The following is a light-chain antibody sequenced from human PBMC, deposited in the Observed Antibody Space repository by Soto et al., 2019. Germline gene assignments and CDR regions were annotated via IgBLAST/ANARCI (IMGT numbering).Light chain of an antibody. Sequence: QSVLTQPPSVSGAPGQRVTISCTGSSSNIGAGYDVHWYQHLPGTAPKLLIYGNTHRPSGVPDRFSGSKSGTSASLAITGLQAEDEADYYCQSYDSSLSGVVFGGGPKLTVL. J-gene: IGLJ2*01. CDR1: SSNIGAGYD. CDR2: GNT. CDR3: QSYDSSLSGVV. V-gene: IGLV1-40*01.